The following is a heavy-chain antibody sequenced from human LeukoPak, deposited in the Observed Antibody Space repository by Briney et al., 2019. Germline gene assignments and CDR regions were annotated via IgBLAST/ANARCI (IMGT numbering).Heavy chain of an antibody. J-gene: IGHJ4*02. CDR2: INTNTGNP. D-gene: IGHD3-22*01. CDR1: GYTFTSYA. Sequence: ASLKVSCKASGYTFTSYAMIWVRQAPGQGLEWMEWINTNTGNPTYAPGFTGRFVFSVDTSVSTAYLQISSLKAEDTAVYYCARTQEYYYDSSGYYYNWGQGTLVTVSS. V-gene: IGHV7-4-1*02. CDR3: ARTQEYYYDSSGYYYN.